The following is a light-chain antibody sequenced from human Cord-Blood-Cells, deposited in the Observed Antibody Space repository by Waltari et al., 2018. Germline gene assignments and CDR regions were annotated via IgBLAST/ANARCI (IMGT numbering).Light chain of an antibody. CDR3: CSYAGSYTVV. CDR2: DVS. J-gene: IGLJ2*01. CDR1: SSDVGGYNY. V-gene: IGLV2-11*01. Sequence: QSALTQPRSVSGSPGQSVTISCTGTSSDVGGYNYVYWYQQHPGKARKLMIYDVSNRPAGVPDRFSGSKSGNAASLTISGRQAEDEADYYCCSYAGSYTVVFGGGTKLTVL.